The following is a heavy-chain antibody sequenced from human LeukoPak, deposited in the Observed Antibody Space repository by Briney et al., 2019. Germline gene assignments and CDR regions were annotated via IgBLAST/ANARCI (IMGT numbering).Heavy chain of an antibody. Sequence: PGGSLRLSCAASGFTFSGYPIHWVRQAPGKGLEWVSAISGSGGSTYYADSVKGRFTISRDNSKNTLYLQMNSLRAEDTAVYYCAKLGGNYGSGSYQAFDIWGQGTMVTVSS. CDR2: ISGSGGST. CDR1: GFTFSGYP. D-gene: IGHD3-10*01. CDR3: AKLGGNYGSGSYQAFDI. V-gene: IGHV3-23*01. J-gene: IGHJ3*02.